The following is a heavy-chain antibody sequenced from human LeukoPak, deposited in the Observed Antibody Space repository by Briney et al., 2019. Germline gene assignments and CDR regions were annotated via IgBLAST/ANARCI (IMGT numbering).Heavy chain of an antibody. CDR3: ARNFSSGWFDY. V-gene: IGHV4-38-2*01. CDR2: IYHTGNT. Sequence: SETLSLTCAVAGYSISSGYYWAWIRQPPGRGLEWIANIYHTGNTYYNPSLNSRVTMSVDTSKNQFPLRLSSVTAADTAVYYCARNFSSGWFDYWGQGTLVTVSS. J-gene: IGHJ4*02. D-gene: IGHD6-19*01. CDR1: GYSISSGYY.